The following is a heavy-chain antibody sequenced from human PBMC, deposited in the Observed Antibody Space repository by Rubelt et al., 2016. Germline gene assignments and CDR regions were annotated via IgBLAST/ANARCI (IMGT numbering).Heavy chain of an antibody. Sequence: QVQLQQWGAGLLKPSETLSLTCAVYGGSFSGYYWSWIRQPPGKGLEWIGEINHSGRTNYNPSLKSLVTISVDTSKNQFSLKLSSVTAADTAVYYCARGYAAAAGKLVRFDPWGQGTLVTVSS. CDR3: ARGYAAAAGKLVRFDP. CDR1: GGSFSGYY. D-gene: IGHD6-13*01. CDR2: INHSGRT. J-gene: IGHJ5*02. V-gene: IGHV4-34*01.